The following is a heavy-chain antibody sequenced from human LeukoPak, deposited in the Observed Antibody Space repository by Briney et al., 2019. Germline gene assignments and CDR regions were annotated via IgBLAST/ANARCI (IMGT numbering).Heavy chain of an antibody. CDR1: GFTFSSFA. D-gene: IGHD4-17*01. CDR3: TKDPNGDYVGAFDP. J-gene: IGHJ5*02. CDR2: ITGTHYTT. Sequence: PGGSLRLSCAASGFTFSSFATTWVRQAPGKGLEWVSSITGTHYTTYNTDSVKGRFTISRDNSKNTLYLQMNSLRADDTAVYYCTKDPNGDYVGAFDPWGQGTLVTVSS. V-gene: IGHV3-23*01.